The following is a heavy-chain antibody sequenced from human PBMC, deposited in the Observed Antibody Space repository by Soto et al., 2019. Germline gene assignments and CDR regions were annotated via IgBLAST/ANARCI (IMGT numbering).Heavy chain of an antibody. V-gene: IGHV3-30*18. D-gene: IGHD2-15*01. CDR2: ISYDASNK. J-gene: IGHJ4*02. CDR1: GFTFSYG. CDR3: AKLVIGYCSGNTCDDY. Sequence: VQLLESGGGLVPPGGSLRLSCAASGFTFSYGIHWLRQAPGKGLEWVAYISYDASNKFYGDSVKGRFTISRDNSKNTQFLQMNSLRAEDTAVYYCAKLVIGYCSGNTCDDYWGQGTLVAVSS.